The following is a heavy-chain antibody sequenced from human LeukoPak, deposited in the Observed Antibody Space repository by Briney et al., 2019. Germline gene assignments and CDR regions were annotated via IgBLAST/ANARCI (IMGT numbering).Heavy chain of an antibody. CDR1: GASISSGGYY. CDR3: ARKGPEHLPTYFDH. J-gene: IGHJ4*02. D-gene: IGHD2-21*01. V-gene: IGHV4-30-2*01. CDR2: INHSGST. Sequence: PSETLSLTCTVSGASISSGGYYWNWIRQPPGKGLEWIGYINHSGSTYYNPSLSGRVAISLDKSRNHFTLMVTAVTAADTAFYYCARKGPEHLPTYFDHWGRGILVTVSS.